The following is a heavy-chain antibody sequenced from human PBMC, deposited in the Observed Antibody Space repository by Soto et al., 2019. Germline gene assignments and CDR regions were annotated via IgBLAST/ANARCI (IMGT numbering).Heavy chain of an antibody. J-gene: IGHJ4*02. D-gene: IGHD1-26*01. Sequence: ASVKVSCKASGYTFTGYYMHWVRQAPGQGLEWMGWINPNSGGTNYAQKFQGRVTMTRETSISTDYMELSRLRSDDTAVYYCATEQVGATPFDYCGEGPMVTVSS. V-gene: IGHV1-2*02. CDR2: INPNSGGT. CDR1: GYTFTGYY. CDR3: ATEQVGATPFDY.